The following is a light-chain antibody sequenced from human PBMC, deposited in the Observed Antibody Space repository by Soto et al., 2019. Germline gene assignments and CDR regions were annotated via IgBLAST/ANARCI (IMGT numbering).Light chain of an antibody. CDR2: DVS. V-gene: IGLV2-11*01. Sequence: QSALTQPPSVSGSRGQSVTVSCTGTSSDVGGYNYVSWYQQHPGKAPKLMIYDVSKRPSGVPDRFSGSKSGTTASLTISGLQAEYEADYYCCSYAGSYTFVVFGGGTKLTVL. CDR3: CSYAGSYTFVV. CDR1: SSDVGGYNY. J-gene: IGLJ2*01.